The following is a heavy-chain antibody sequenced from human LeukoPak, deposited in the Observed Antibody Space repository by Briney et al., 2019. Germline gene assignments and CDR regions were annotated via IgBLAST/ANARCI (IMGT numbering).Heavy chain of an antibody. CDR3: AKDQGYSYYYLDY. CDR1: GFTFNNHA. Sequence: GGSLRLSCAVSGFTFNNHAMSWVRQAPGKGLEWGSGINGNGASTYYLGSVKGRFTTSRDNSKNTLYLQMSSLRAEDTAIYYCAKDQGYSYYYLDYWGEGTLVTVSS. J-gene: IGHJ4*02. V-gene: IGHV3-23*01. D-gene: IGHD5-18*01. CDR2: INGNGAST.